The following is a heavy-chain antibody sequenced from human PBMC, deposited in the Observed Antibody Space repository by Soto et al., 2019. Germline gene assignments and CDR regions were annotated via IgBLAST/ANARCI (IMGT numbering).Heavy chain of an antibody. CDR2: ISGSGGST. J-gene: IGHJ5*02. Sequence: GGSLRLSCAASGFTFSSYAMSWVRQAPGKGLEWVSAISGSGGSTYYAESVKGRFTISRDNSKNTLYLQMNSLRAEDTAVYYCAKDRAPPLAYCGGDCYSNWFDPWGQGTLVTVSS. D-gene: IGHD2-21*02. V-gene: IGHV3-23*01. CDR3: AKDRAPPLAYCGGDCYSNWFDP. CDR1: GFTFSSYA.